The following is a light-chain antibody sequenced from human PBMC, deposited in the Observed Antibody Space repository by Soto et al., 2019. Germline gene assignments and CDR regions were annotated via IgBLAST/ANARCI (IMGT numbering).Light chain of an antibody. J-gene: IGKJ1*01. Sequence: DIQMTQSPSSLSAFVGDSVTVTCRASQPIGTSLHWYQSKAGKAPKVLISAATKLQSGVPSRFTGGGSGTDFTLTISNLQPEDSATYYCQQGYNTFWTFGRGTKVDIK. CDR3: QQGYNTFWT. CDR2: AAT. CDR1: QPIGTS. V-gene: IGKV1-39*01.